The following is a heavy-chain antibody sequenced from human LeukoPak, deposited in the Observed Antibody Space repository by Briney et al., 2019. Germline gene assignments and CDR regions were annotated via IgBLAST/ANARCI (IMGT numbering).Heavy chain of an antibody. Sequence: GGSLRLSCTPSGFTFGNNGMHWVRQAPGKGLGWMALIRYDNNNKYYADSVKGRFTISGDNSKLYLQMNSLRDEDSAVYYCAKARGDGYNDAFDMWGQGTMVTVSS. CDR2: IRYDNNNK. CDR1: GFTFGNNG. J-gene: IGHJ3*02. D-gene: IGHD5-24*01. CDR3: AKARGDGYNDAFDM. V-gene: IGHV3-30*02.